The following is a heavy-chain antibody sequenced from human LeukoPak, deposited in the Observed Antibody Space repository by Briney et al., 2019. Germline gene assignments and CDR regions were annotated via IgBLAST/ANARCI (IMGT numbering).Heavy chain of an antibody. V-gene: IGHV1-69*13. CDR3: ARDRGYCSSTSCYLNYYYGMDV. D-gene: IGHD2-2*01. Sequence: GASVTVSCKASGGTFSSYAISWVRQAPGQGLEWMGGIIPIFGTANYAQKFQGRVTITADESTSTAYMELSSLGSEDTAVYYCARDRGYCSSTSCYLNYYYGMDVWGKGTTVTVSS. J-gene: IGHJ6*04. CDR2: IIPIFGTA. CDR1: GGTFSSYA.